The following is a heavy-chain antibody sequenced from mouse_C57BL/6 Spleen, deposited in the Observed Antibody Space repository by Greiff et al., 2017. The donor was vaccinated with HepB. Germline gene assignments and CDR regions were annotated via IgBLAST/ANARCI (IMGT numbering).Heavy chain of an antibody. J-gene: IGHJ1*03. CDR2: IHPNSGST. V-gene: IGHV1-64*01. Sequence: QVQLQQPGAELVKPGASVKLSCKASGYTFTSYWMHWVKQRPGQGLEWIGMIHPNSGSTYYNEKFKSKATLTVDKSSSTAYMQLSSLTSEDSAVYYCASCYYGSSYWYFDVWGTGTTVTVSS. CDR1: GYTFTSYW. CDR3: ASCYYGSSYWYFDV. D-gene: IGHD1-1*01.